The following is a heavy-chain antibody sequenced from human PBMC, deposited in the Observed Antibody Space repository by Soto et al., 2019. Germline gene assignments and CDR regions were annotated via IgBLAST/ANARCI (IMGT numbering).Heavy chain of an antibody. CDR1: GGTFSSYA. V-gene: IGHV1-69*06. Sequence: GGSVKVSCKASGGTFSSYAISWVRQAPGQGLEWMGGIIPIFGTANYAQKFQGRVTITADKSTSTAYMELSSLRSEDTAVYYCARAGQLNYYYYMDVWGKGTTVTVSS. J-gene: IGHJ6*03. D-gene: IGHD6-6*01. CDR2: IIPIFGTA. CDR3: ARAGQLNYYYYMDV.